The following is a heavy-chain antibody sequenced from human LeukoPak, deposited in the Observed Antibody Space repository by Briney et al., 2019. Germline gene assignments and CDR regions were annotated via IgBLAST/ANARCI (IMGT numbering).Heavy chain of an antibody. CDR2: ISSSSSYI. CDR3: AVTYYYDSSNDY. Sequence: GGSLRLSCAASGFTFSSYSMNWVRQAPGKGLEWVSSISSSSSYINYADSVKGRFTISRDNAKNSLYLQMNSLRAEDTAVYYCAVTYYYDSSNDYWGQGTLVTVSS. CDR1: GFTFSSYS. D-gene: IGHD3-22*01. V-gene: IGHV3-21*01. J-gene: IGHJ4*02.